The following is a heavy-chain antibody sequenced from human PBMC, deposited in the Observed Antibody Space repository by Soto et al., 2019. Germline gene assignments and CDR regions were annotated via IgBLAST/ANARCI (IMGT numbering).Heavy chain of an antibody. V-gene: IGHV4-31*03. Sequence: SETLSLTCTVSGGSISSGGYYWSWIRQHPGKGLEWIGYIYYSGSTYYNPSLKSRVSMSADTSENQFSLKLSSVTAADTAVYYCARGRVTFDYWGQGTLVTVSS. CDR3: ARGRVTFDY. CDR2: IYYSGST. D-gene: IGHD5-18*01. CDR1: GGSISSGGYY. J-gene: IGHJ4*02.